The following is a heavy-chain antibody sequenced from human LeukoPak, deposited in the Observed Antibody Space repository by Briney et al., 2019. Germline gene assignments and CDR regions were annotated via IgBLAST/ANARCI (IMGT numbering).Heavy chain of an antibody. D-gene: IGHD3-10*01. CDR3: ASYYYGSGSSYGMDA. CDR1: GGTFSSYA. Sequence: SVKDSCKASGGTFSSYAISWVRQAPGQGLEWMGRIIPILGIAIYAQKFQGRVTITADKSTSTAYMELSSLRSEDTAVYYCASYYYGSGSSYGMDAWGQGTTVTVSS. CDR2: IIPILGIA. J-gene: IGHJ6*02. V-gene: IGHV1-69*04.